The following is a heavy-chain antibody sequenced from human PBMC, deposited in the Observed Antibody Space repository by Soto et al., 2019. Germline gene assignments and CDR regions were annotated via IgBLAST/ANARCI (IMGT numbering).Heavy chain of an antibody. D-gene: IGHD2-15*01. CDR1: GYTFTSYG. CDR2: ISAYNGNT. J-gene: IGHJ3*02. Sequence: ASVKVSCKASGYTFTSYGIIWVRQAPGQGLEWMGWISAYNGNTNYAQKLQGRVTMTTDTSTSTAYMELRSLRSDDTAVYYCARDEKYCSGGSCSTGSSAFDIWGQGTMVTVSS. CDR3: ARDEKYCSGGSCSTGSSAFDI. V-gene: IGHV1-18*01.